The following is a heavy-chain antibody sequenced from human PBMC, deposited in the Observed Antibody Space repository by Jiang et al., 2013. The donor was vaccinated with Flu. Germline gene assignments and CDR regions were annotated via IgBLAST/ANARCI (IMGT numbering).Heavy chain of an antibody. V-gene: IGHV2-5*02. CDR3: ARGQKVTFGGVIVDNWFDP. Sequence: TLTLTCTFSGFSLSTSGVGVGWIRQPPGKALEWLALIYWDDDKRYSPSLKSRLTITKDTSKNQVVLTMTNMDPVDTATYYCARGQKVTFGGVIVDNWFDPWGQGTLVTVSS. D-gene: IGHD3-16*02. CDR2: IYWDDDK. CDR1: GFSLSTSGVG. J-gene: IGHJ5*02.